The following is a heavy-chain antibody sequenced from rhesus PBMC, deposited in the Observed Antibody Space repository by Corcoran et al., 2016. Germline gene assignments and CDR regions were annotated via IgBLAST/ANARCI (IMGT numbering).Heavy chain of an antibody. Sequence: QVQLQESGPGLVKPSETLSLTCAVSGGSISSGYYYWSWIRQPPGKGLEWIGYITYSGSTSYNPSLKSRVNISRDTSKNQFSLKLSSVTAADTAVYYCARDAIVVVFTALFDYWGQGVLVTVSS. CDR2: ITYSGST. D-gene: IGHD2-27*01. V-gene: IGHV4-122*02. J-gene: IGHJ4*01. CDR1: GGSISSGYYY. CDR3: ARDAIVVVFTALFDY.